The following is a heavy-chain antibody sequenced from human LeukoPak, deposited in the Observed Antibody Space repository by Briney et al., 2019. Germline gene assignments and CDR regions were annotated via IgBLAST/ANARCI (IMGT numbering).Heavy chain of an antibody. Sequence: GGSLRLSCAASGFIFSGYAMTWVRQAPGKGLEWVSGLSAGGGTTYYADSVKGRFTISRDNSKNTLYLQMNSLRSDDTAVYYCAKDDIAVAGTFDYWGQGTLVTVSS. CDR2: LSAGGGTT. D-gene: IGHD6-19*01. V-gene: IGHV3-23*01. CDR1: GFIFSGYA. CDR3: AKDDIAVAGTFDY. J-gene: IGHJ4*02.